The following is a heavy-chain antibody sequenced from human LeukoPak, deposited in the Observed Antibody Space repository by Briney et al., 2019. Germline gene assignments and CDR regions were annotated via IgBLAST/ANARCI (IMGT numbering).Heavy chain of an antibody. CDR3: ASYSYDSSGYSELDD. D-gene: IGHD3-22*01. CDR2: IYNSVNT. Sequence: PSETLSLTCTVSGGSISTTTYHWAWIRQSPGKGLEWIGSIYNSVNTYYNPSPKSRVTISVDTSENHFSLKLSSVTAADTAVYYCASYSYDSSGYSELDDWGQGTLVTVSA. V-gene: IGHV4-39*02. J-gene: IGHJ4*02. CDR1: GGSISTTTYH.